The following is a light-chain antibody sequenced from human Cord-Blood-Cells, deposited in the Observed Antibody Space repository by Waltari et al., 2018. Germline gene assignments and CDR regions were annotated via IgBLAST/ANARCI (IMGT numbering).Light chain of an antibody. Sequence: EIAMTQSPATLSVSPGERATLSCRASQSVSSNLAWYQQKPGQAPRLLIYGASTRATGIPAMFSGSGSGTEFTLTISSLQSEDFAVYYCQQYNNWLTFGGGTKVEIK. V-gene: IGKV3-15*01. J-gene: IGKJ4*01. CDR2: GAS. CDR3: QQYNNWLT. CDR1: QSVSSN.